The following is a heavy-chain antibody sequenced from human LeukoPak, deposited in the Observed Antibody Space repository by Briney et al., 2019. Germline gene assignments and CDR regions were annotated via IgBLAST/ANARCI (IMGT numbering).Heavy chain of an antibody. CDR2: ISSSSSTI. D-gene: IGHD4-17*01. V-gene: IGHV3-48*02. CDR1: GFTFSSYS. CDR3: ARESRTVTTIGLDSRYFDY. J-gene: IGHJ4*02. Sequence: GGSLRLSCAASGFTFSSYSMNWVRQAPGKGLEWVSYISSSSSTIYYADPVKGRFTISRDNAKNSLYLQMNSLRDEDTAVYYCARESRTVTTIGLDSRYFDYWGQGTLVTVSS.